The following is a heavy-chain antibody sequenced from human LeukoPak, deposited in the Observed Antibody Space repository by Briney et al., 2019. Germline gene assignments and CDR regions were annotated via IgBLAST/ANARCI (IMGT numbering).Heavy chain of an antibody. CDR2: IYPGDYDT. Sequence: GESLKISCKGSGYSFTSYWIGWVRQMPGKGLEWMGIIYPGDYDTRYSPSFQGQVAISADKSISTAYLQWSSLKASDTAMYYCARQPYSTVTSQFDYWGQGTLVTVSS. J-gene: IGHJ4*02. D-gene: IGHD4-17*01. V-gene: IGHV5-51*01. CDR1: GYSFTSYW. CDR3: ARQPYSTVTSQFDY.